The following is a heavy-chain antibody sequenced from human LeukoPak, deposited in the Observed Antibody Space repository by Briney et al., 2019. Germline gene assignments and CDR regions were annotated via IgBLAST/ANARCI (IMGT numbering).Heavy chain of an antibody. D-gene: IGHD3-10*01. V-gene: IGHV4-39*01. CDR2: IYYSGST. CDR3: ARRTVRGYYMDV. J-gene: IGHJ6*03. Sequence: SETLSLTCTVSGGSISSSSYDWGWIRQPPGKGLEWIGSIYYSGSTYYNPSLKSRVTISVDTSKNQFSLKLSSVTAADTAVYYCARRTVRGYYMDVWGKGTTVTVSS. CDR1: GGSISSSSYD.